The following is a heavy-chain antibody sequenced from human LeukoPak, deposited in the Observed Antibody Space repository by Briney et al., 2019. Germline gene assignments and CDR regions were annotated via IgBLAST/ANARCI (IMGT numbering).Heavy chain of an antibody. CDR2: IYYSGST. V-gene: IGHV4-61*08. CDR3: ARGHWFLYGMDV. D-gene: IGHD3-9*01. CDR1: GGSISSGGYY. J-gene: IGHJ6*02. Sequence: SETLSLTCTVSGGSISSGGYYWSWIRQHPGKGLEWIGYIYYSGSTNYHPSLKSRVTISVDTSKNQFSLKLSSVTAADTAVYYRARGHWFLYGMDVWGQGTTVTVSS.